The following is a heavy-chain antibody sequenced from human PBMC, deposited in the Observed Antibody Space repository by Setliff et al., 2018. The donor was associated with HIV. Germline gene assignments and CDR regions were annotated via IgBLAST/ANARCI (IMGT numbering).Heavy chain of an antibody. CDR1: GFTFSSYA. CDR2: ISSSGSTI. Sequence: GSLRLSCAASGFTFSSYAMHWVRQAPGKGLEWVSYISSSGSTIYYADSVKGRFTISRDNAKNTLYLQMNSLRAEDTAVYYCARATLGVCSGGSCFGGMDVWGQGTTVTVSS. J-gene: IGHJ6*02. CDR3: ARATLGVCSGGSCFGGMDV. D-gene: IGHD2-15*01. V-gene: IGHV3-48*04.